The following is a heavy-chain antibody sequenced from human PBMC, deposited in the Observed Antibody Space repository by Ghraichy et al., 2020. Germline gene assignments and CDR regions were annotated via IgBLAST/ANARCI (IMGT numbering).Heavy chain of an antibody. Sequence: GESLNISCAASGFTFSSYAMSWVRQAPGKGLEWVSTFSGTGGRTYNADSVKGRFTISRDNSKSTLYLQMNSLRAEDTAIYYCVKVQGYDGVDDAFDIWGQGTMVTVSS. CDR3: VKVQGYDGVDDAFDI. CDR1: GFTFSSYA. CDR2: FSGTGGRT. D-gene: IGHD2-15*01. V-gene: IGHV3-23*01. J-gene: IGHJ3*02.